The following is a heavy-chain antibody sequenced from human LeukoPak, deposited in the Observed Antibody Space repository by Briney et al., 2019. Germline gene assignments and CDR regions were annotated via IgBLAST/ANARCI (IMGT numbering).Heavy chain of an antibody. CDR3: ARNSPDIVVVPAAAYYYYYYMDV. V-gene: IGHV4-34*01. D-gene: IGHD2-2*01. CDR2: INHSGST. CDR1: GGSFSGYY. J-gene: IGHJ6*03. Sequence: PSETLSLTCAVYGGSFSGYYWSWIRQPPGKGLEWIGEINHSGSTNYNPSLKSRVTISVDTSKNQLSLKLSSVTAADTAVYYCARNSPDIVVVPAAAYYYYYYMDVWGKGTTVTVSS.